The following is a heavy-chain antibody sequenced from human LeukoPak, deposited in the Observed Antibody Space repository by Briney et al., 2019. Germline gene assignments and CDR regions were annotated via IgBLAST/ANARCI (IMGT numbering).Heavy chain of an antibody. Sequence: GGSLRLSCAASGFIFNSYAMTWVRQSPGKGLQYVSAISTTGETTYYANPLQDRFTVSRDNSKNTLYLQIGSLRPEDTAVYFCARARNFWSGYPVFFDSWGRGILVTVSS. CDR2: ISTTGETT. CDR3: ARARNFWSGYPVFFDS. J-gene: IGHJ4*02. V-gene: IGHV3-64*01. CDR1: GFIFNSYA. D-gene: IGHD3-3*01.